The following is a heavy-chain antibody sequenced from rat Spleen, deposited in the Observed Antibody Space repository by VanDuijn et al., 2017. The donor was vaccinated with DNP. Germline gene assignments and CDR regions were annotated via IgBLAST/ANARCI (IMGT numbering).Heavy chain of an antibody. CDR1: GFTFSDYY. CDR3: TRRFITIKVPYFDY. J-gene: IGHJ2*01. V-gene: IGHV4-2*01. CDR2: INEDSSTI. Sequence: EVQLVESGGGLVQPGRSLKLSCAASGFTFSDYYMAWVRQAPGKGLEWIGEINEDSSTINYIPSLKDKFTISRDNAQNTLYLQMSKLGSEDTAIYYCTRRFITIKVPYFDYWGQGVMVTVSS. D-gene: IGHD1-2*01.